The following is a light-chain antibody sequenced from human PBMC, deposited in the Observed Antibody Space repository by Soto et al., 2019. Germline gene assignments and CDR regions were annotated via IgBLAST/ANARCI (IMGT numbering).Light chain of an antibody. Sequence: QPVLTQPPSASASLGASVTLTCTLSSGYSNYKVDWYQQRPGKGPRFVMRVGTGGIVGSKGDGIPDRFSVLGSGLNRYLTINNIQEEDESDYYCGADHGGGSNFVYVFGTGIKVTVL. V-gene: IGLV9-49*01. CDR1: SGYSNYK. CDR2: VGTGGIVG. CDR3: GADHGGGSNFVYV. J-gene: IGLJ1*01.